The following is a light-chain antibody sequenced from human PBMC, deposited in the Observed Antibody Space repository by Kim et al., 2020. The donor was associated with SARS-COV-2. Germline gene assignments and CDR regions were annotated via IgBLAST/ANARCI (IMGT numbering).Light chain of an antibody. CDR2: EVT. Sequence: QPVLTQPPSASGSPGQSVTISCTGTSSDVGGYNYVSWYQQHPGKAPKLMIYEVTKRPSGVPDRFSGSKSGNTASLTVSGLQAEDEADYYCSSYAGSNFCVFGVGTQLTVL. V-gene: IGLV2-8*01. J-gene: IGLJ3*02. CDR3: SSYAGSNFCV. CDR1: SSDVGGYNY.